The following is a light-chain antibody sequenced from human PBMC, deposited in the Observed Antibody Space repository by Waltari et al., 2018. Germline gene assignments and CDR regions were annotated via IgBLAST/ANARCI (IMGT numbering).Light chain of an antibody. Sequence: DIQMTQSPSTLSASVGDSVTITCRASQNINNWLAWYQQKPGKAPKLLIFDASSLESGVPSRFSGSRSGTEFTLTISSLQPDDFATYYCQQYDSYSPLTFGGGTRVDIK. V-gene: IGKV1-5*01. CDR3: QQYDSYSPLT. CDR1: QNINNW. J-gene: IGKJ4*01. CDR2: DAS.